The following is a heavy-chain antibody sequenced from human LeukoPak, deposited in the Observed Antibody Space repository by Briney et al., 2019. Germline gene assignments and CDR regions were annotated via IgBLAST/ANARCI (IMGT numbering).Heavy chain of an antibody. CDR3: TRGRGTSGSNRDFYYYYYMDV. J-gene: IGHJ6*03. V-gene: IGHV1-3*01. D-gene: IGHD2-15*01. Sequence: ASVKVSCKASGYIFTDYAIHWLCQAPGQRPEWMGWMNAGNGNTKYSQKFQGRITLIRDTSAATAYMELSSLRHDDLAVYYCTRGRGTSGSNRDFYYYYYMDVWGKGTTVTVSS. CDR2: MNAGNGNT. CDR1: GYIFTDYA.